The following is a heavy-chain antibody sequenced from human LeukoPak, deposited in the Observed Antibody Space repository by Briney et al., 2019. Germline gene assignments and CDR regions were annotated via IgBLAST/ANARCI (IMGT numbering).Heavy chain of an antibody. J-gene: IGHJ3*02. V-gene: IGHV3-49*04. D-gene: IGHD3-22*01. CDR3: TRRYNYDSSGYYYVRDAFDI. Sequence: GGSLRLSCTASGFTFGDYVMSWVRQAPGKGLEWVGFIRSKAYGGTTKNAASVKGRFTISRDDSRSIAYLQMNSLKTEDTAVYYCTRRYNYDSSGYYYVRDAFDIWGQGTMVTVPS. CDR1: GFTFGDYV. CDR2: IRSKAYGGTT.